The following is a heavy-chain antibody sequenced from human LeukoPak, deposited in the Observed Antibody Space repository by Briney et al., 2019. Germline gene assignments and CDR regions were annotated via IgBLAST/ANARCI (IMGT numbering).Heavy chain of an antibody. Sequence: SVKVSCKASGGTFSSYAISWVRQAPGQGLEWMGGIIPIFGTANYAQKFQGRVTITADEFTSTAYMELSSLRSEDTAVYYCARVARGDYDFWSGYRYLDVWGKGTTVTVSS. CDR1: GGTFSSYA. CDR2: IIPIFGTA. V-gene: IGHV1-69*01. J-gene: IGHJ6*03. CDR3: ARVARGDYDFWSGYRYLDV. D-gene: IGHD3-3*01.